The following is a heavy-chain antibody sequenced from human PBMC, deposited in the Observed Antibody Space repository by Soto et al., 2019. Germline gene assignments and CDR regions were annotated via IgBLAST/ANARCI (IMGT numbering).Heavy chain of an antibody. CDR1: GFTFSSYA. D-gene: IGHD3-3*01. V-gene: IGHV3-30-3*01. CDR3: ARENPPFYDFWSCHPGAFDI. CDR2: ISYDGSNK. J-gene: IGHJ3*02. Sequence: ESGGGVVQPGRSLRLSCAASGFTFSSYAMHWVRQAPGKGLEWVAVISYDGSNKYYADSVKGRFTISRDNSKNTLSLQMNSLRAEDTAVYYCARENPPFYDFWSCHPGAFDIWGQGTMVTVSS.